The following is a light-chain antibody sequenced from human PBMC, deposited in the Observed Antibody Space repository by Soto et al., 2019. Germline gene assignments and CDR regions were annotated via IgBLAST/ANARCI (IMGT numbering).Light chain of an antibody. CDR3: QQYENLPLT. J-gene: IGKJ4*01. V-gene: IGKV1-33*01. CDR1: QDISNY. CDR2: DAS. Sequence: DIQMTQSPSSMSASLGDLVTSXXQASQDISNYLNWYQQKPGKAPKLXIYDASNLETGVPSRFSGSGSGTDFTFTISSLQPEDIATYYCQQYENLPLTFGGGTKVDIK.